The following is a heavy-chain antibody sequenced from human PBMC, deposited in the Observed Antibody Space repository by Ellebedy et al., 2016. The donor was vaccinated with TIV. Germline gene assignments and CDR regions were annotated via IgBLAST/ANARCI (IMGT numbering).Heavy chain of an antibody. Sequence: LRLSCAVSGVSITSHFWTWIRQPAGGGLEWIGRLHPSGTPNYNPSLKSRVIMSRDTSKDQFSLKLSSVTAADTAVYYCARHGPQWFDAFDLWGQGTLVTVSS. CDR3: ARHGPQWFDAFDL. J-gene: IGHJ3*01. V-gene: IGHV4-4*07. CDR2: LHPSGTP. CDR1: GVSITSHF. D-gene: IGHD3-22*01.